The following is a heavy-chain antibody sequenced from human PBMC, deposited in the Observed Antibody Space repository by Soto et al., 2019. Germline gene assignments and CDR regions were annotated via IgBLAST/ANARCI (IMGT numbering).Heavy chain of an antibody. V-gene: IGHV1-69*14. J-gene: IGHJ3*02. CDR2: IIPIFGTA. CDR3: ARVIVGATAADAFDI. Sequence: QVQLVQSGAEVKKPGSSVKVSCKASGGTFSSYAISWVRQAPGQGLEWMGGIIPIFGTANYAQKFQGRVTISADKSTSTADMELSSLRSEDTAVYYCARVIVGATAADAFDIWGQGTMVTVSS. CDR1: GGTFSSYA. D-gene: IGHD1-26*01.